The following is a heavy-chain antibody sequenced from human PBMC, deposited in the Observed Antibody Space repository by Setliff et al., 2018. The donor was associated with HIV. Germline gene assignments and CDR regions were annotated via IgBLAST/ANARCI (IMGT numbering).Heavy chain of an antibody. CDR3: ARGPPIVVVPAALLTFDY. Sequence: ASVKVSCKASGYTFTSYGISWVRQAPGQGLEWMGWISAYNGNTNYAQKIQGRVTMTTATSTSTAYMELRILRDDDTAVYYRARGPPIVVVPAALLTFDYWGQGTLVTVCS. CDR2: ISAYNGNT. CDR1: GYTFTSYG. V-gene: IGHV1-18*01. D-gene: IGHD2-2*01. J-gene: IGHJ4*02.